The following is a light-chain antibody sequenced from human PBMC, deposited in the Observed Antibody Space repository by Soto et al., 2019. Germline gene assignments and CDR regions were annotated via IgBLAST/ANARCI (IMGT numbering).Light chain of an antibody. J-gene: IGKJ3*01. CDR3: QQSYSTPQT. V-gene: IGKV1-39*01. Sequence: DIQMTQSPSSLSASVGDRVTITCRASQGVSAYLLWYQQRQGRAPKLLIYAASSFQSGVPSRFSGRGSGTDFTLTISSLQPEDFATYYCQQSYSTPQTFGPGTKVDIK. CDR2: AAS. CDR1: QGVSAY.